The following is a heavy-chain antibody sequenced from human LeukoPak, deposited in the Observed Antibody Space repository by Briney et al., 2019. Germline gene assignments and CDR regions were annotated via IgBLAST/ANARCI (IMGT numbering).Heavy chain of an antibody. V-gene: IGHV3-23*01. CDR2: ITASGPTT. J-gene: IGHJ4*02. D-gene: IGHD4-17*01. Sequence: QLGGSLRLSCAASGFTLTTYAMTWVRQAPGKGLEWVSGITASGPTTYYADSVKGRFTFSRDNSKNTLYLQMNSLRAEDTAVYYCAKDADDYVSYFDYWGQGTLVTVSS. CDR3: AKDADDYVSYFDY. CDR1: GFTLTTYA.